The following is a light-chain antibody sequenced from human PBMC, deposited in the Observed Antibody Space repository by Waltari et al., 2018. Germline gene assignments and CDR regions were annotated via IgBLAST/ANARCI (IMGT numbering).Light chain of an antibody. CDR1: SSDVGGYNF. CDR2: DVS. V-gene: IGLV2-14*03. J-gene: IGLJ1*01. CDR3: SSYTSSNTLG. Sequence: QSALTQPASVSGSPGQSITISCTGTSSDVGGYNFVPWYQQHPGKAPKLMIYDVSNRPSGVSNRFSGSKSGNTASLTISGLQAEDEADYYCSSYTSSNTLGFGTGTKATVL.